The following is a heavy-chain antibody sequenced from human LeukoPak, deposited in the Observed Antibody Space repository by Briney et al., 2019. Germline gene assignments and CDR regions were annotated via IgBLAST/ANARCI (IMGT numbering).Heavy chain of an antibody. J-gene: IGHJ4*02. CDR3: ARGTDSSGYYSLPFDY. CDR2: INHSGST. D-gene: IGHD3-22*01. V-gene: IGHV4-34*01. CDR1: GGSFSGYY. Sequence: PSETLSLTCAVYGGSFSGYYWSWIRQPPGKGLEWIGEINHSGSTNYNPSLKSRVTISVDTSKNQSSLKLSSVTAADTAVYYCARGTDSSGYYSLPFDYWGQGTLVTVSS.